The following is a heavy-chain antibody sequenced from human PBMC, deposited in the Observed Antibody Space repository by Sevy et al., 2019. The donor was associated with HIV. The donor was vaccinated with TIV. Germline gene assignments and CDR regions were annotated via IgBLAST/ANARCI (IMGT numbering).Heavy chain of an antibody. CDR3: ARDYLGYYDFWSGYPILSDYYGMDV. D-gene: IGHD3-3*01. V-gene: IGHV3-11*01. J-gene: IGHJ6*02. CDR2: ISSSGSTI. Sequence: GGSLRLSCAASGFTFSDYYMSWIRQAPGKGLEWVSYISSSGSTIYYADSVKGRFTISRDNAKKSLSLQMNSLRAEDTAVYYCARDYLGYYDFWSGYPILSDYYGMDVWGQGTTVTVSS. CDR1: GFTFSDYY.